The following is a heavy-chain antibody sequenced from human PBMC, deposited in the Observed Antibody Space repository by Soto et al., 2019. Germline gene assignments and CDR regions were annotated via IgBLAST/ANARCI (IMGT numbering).Heavy chain of an antibody. J-gene: IGHJ2*01. V-gene: IGHV3-23*01. CDR3: FQAEDCIRYAVPVSAFLLNRSSDL. Sequence: KGLECVSGISGPGSNTYYADSVKGRFTISRDNAKNTLFLQMNSLRAEDTAVFFCFQAEDCIRYAVPVSAFLLNRSSDL. D-gene: IGHD3-9*01. CDR2: ISGPGSNT.